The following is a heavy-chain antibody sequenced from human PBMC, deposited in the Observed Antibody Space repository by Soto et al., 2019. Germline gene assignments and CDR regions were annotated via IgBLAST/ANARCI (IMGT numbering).Heavy chain of an antibody. D-gene: IGHD5-18*01. V-gene: IGHV4-61*01. CDR1: GEYVSSARHY. CDR2: IYYSGST. CDR3: ASPNGHTYGHANAFDI. J-gene: IGHJ3*02. Sequence: HSATQSLTCPGSGEYVSSARHYWFWMLPPPGKGLEWIGYIYYSGSTNYNPSLKSRVTISVDTSKNHFSLKLSSETAADTAVYFCASPNGHTYGHANAFDICGQRRIATV.